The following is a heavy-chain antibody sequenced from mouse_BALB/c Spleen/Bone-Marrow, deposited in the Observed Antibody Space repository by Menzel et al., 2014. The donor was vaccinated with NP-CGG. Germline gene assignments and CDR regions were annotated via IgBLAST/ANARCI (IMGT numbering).Heavy chain of an antibody. CDR2: IDPETGGT. CDR3: TSYDWFAY. D-gene: IGHD2-12*01. V-gene: IGHV1-15*01. Sequence: QVQLKQSGAELVRPGASVTLSCKASGYTFTDYEMHWVKQTPVHGLEWIGAIDPETGGTAYNQKFKGKATPTADKSSSTAYMELRSLTSEDSAVYYCTSYDWFAYWGQGTLVTVSA. CDR1: GYTFTDYE. J-gene: IGHJ3*01.